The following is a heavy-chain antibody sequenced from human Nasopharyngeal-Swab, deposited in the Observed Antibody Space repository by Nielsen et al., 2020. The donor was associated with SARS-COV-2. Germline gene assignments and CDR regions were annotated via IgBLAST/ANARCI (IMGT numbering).Heavy chain of an antibody. J-gene: IGHJ4*02. D-gene: IGHD3-10*01. V-gene: IGHV1-69*01. CDR2: IIPIFGTG. Sequence: WVRQAPGQGLEWMGGIIPIFGTGNYAQKYQGRVTITADETTSTAYMELSSLRSEDTAVYYCAKDQAGDGVLGYWGQGTLVTVSS. CDR3: AKDQAGDGVLGY.